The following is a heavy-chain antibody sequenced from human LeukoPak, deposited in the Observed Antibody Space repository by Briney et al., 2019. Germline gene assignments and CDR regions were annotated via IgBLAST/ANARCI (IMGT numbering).Heavy chain of an antibody. Sequence: GASVKVSCKASGYTFTTYDINWVRQATGQGLEWMGWMNPNSGNTGYTQKFQGRVTMTRNTSISTAYMELSSLRSEDTAVYYCARGGGSGHKENWFDPWGQGTLVTVSS. CDR1: GYTFTTYD. D-gene: IGHD6-19*01. CDR3: ARGGGSGHKENWFDP. CDR2: MNPNSGNT. J-gene: IGHJ5*02. V-gene: IGHV1-8*01.